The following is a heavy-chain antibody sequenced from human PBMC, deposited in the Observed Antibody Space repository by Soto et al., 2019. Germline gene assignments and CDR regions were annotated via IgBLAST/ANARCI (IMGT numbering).Heavy chain of an antibody. Sequence: SETLSLTCTVSGGSVSSGSYYWSWIRQPPGNGLEWIGYIYYSGSTNYNTSLKSRLTISVDTAKNQFTLQLTSVIVADTAVYYCATSYGHAWYTYWGQGTQVTVSS. J-gene: IGHJ4*02. CDR2: IYYSGST. CDR1: GGSVSSGSYY. D-gene: IGHD6-13*01. V-gene: IGHV4-61*01. CDR3: ATSYGHAWYTY.